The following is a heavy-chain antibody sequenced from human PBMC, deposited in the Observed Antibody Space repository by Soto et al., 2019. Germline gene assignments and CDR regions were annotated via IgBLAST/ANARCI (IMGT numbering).Heavy chain of an antibody. CDR2: ISYDGSNK. Sequence: GGSLRLSCAASGFTFSSYGMHWVRQAPGKGLEWVAVISYDGSNKYYADSVKGRFTISRDNSKNTLYLQMNSLRAEDTAVYYCAKDAYCSGGSCYYVYYYGMDVWGPGTTVTVSS. V-gene: IGHV3-30*18. J-gene: IGHJ6*02. D-gene: IGHD2-15*01. CDR1: GFTFSSYG. CDR3: AKDAYCSGGSCYYVYYYGMDV.